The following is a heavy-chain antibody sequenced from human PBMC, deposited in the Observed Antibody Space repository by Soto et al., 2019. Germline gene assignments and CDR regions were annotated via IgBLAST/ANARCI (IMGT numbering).Heavy chain of an antibody. V-gene: IGHV4-34*01. CDR3: ARVFSSRAFDI. CDR2: INHSGST. J-gene: IGHJ3*02. Sequence: PSETLSLTCAVYGGSFSGYYWSWIRQPPGEGLEWIGEINHSGSTNYNPSLKSRVTISVDTSKNQFSLKLSSVTAADTAVYYCARVFSSRAFDIWGQGTMVTVSS. CDR1: GGSFSGYY.